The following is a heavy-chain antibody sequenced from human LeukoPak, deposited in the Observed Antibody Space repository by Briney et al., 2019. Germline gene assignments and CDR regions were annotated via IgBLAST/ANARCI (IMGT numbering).Heavy chain of an antibody. J-gene: IGHJ4*02. CDR3: AKDLLPVAGSDY. CDR2: ISYDGSNK. Sequence: RPGGSLRLSCAASGFTFSSYGMHWVRQAPGKGLEWVAVISYDGSNKYYADSVKGRFTISRDNSKNTLYLQMNSLRAEDTAVYYCAKDLLPVAGSDYWGQGTLVTVSS. CDR1: GFTFSSYG. V-gene: IGHV3-30*18. D-gene: IGHD6-19*01.